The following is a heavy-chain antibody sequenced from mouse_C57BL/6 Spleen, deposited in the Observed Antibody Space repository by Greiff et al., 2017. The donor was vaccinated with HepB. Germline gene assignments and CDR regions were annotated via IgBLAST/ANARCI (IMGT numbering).Heavy chain of an antibody. Sequence: QVQLQQPGAELVKPGASVKLSCKASGYTFTSYWMQWVKQRPGQGLEWIGEIDPSDSYTNYNQKFKGKATLTVDTSSSTAYMQLSSLTSEDSAVYYCARPLRQKPAWFAYWGQGTLVTVSA. D-gene: IGHD2-12*01. CDR1: GYTFTSYW. CDR2: IDPSDSYT. CDR3: ARPLRQKPAWFAY. J-gene: IGHJ3*01. V-gene: IGHV1-50*01.